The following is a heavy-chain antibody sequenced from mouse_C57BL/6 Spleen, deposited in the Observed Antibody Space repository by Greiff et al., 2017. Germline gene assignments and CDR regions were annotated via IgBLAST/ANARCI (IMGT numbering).Heavy chain of an antibody. D-gene: IGHD1-1*01. CDR3: ARQEDYYGSSYGYYALDY. CDR2: IWSDGST. CDR1: GFSLTSYG. J-gene: IGHJ4*01. V-gene: IGHV2-6-1*01. Sequence: VQRVESGPGLVAPSQSLSITCTVSGFSLTSYGVHWVRQPPGKGLEWLVVIWSDGSTTYNSALKSRLSISKDNSKSQVFLKMNSLQTDDTAMYYCARQEDYYGSSYGYYALDYWGQGTSVTVSS.